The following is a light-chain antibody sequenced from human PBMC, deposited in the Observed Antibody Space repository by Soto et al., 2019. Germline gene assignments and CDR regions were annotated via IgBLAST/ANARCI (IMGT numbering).Light chain of an antibody. CDR1: QPITTN. J-gene: IGKJ1*01. CDR2: GAS. Sequence: EIVMTQSPGTLSVSPGERATLSCRASQPITTNLARYQRKPGQAPRLLIYGASTRATGIPARFSGSGSGTEFSLTISSLQSEDFAVYYCQQYNRGPVTFGQGTKVEIK. V-gene: IGKV3-15*01. CDR3: QQYNRGPVT.